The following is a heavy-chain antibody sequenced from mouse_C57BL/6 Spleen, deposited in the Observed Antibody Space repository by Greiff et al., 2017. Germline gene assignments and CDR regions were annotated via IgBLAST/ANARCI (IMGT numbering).Heavy chain of an antibody. CDR3: ARSLNYYGSSYVYFDV. V-gene: IGHV1-64*01. Sequence: VQLQQSGAELVKPGASVKLSCKASGYTFTSYWMHWVKQRPGQGLEWIGMIHPNSGSTNYNEKFKSKATLTVDKSSSTAYMQLSSLTSEDSAVYYCARSLNYYGSSYVYFDVWGTGTTVTVSS. J-gene: IGHJ1*03. CDR1: GYTFTSYW. D-gene: IGHD1-1*01. CDR2: IHPNSGST.